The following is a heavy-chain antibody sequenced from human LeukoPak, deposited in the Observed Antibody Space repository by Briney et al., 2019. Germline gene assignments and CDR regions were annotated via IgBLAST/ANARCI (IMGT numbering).Heavy chain of an antibody. CDR2: IHYTGIT. Sequence: SETLSLTCIVSGCSMNNYYWSWIRQPPGKGLEWIAYIHYTGITNYNPFLKSRVTISLDTSKNQFSLKLNSVTAADTAFYYCARILGGSGAAFDIWGQGTMVTVSS. D-gene: IGHD1-26*01. V-gene: IGHV4-59*01. CDR1: GCSMNNYY. CDR3: ARILGGSGAAFDI. J-gene: IGHJ3*02.